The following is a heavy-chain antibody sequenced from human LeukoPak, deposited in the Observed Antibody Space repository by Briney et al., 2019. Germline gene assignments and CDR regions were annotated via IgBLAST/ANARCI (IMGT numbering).Heavy chain of an antibody. V-gene: IGHV3-23*01. J-gene: IGHJ4*02. CDR1: GFTFSSYS. CDR3: AKVRIAAASYFDY. CDR2: ITASGGTS. D-gene: IGHD6-13*01. Sequence: GGSLRLSCAASGFTFSSYSMNWVRQAPGKGLEWVSAITASGGTSYYADSVKGRFTISRDNSKNTLYLQMNSLRAEDTAVYYCAKVRIAAASYFDYWGQGTLVTVSS.